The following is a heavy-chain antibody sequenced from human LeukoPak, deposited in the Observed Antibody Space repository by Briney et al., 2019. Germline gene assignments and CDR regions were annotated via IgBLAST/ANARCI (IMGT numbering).Heavy chain of an antibody. D-gene: IGHD6-13*01. CDR2: INARNGDT. Sequence: ASVKVSCKASGYTFTDYYVHWVRQAPGRGLEWVGWINARNGDTNYAQKFQGRVILTRDTSITTSYMEVISLTSDDTAVYYCARASLASAGTRFWGQGTLVIVSS. J-gene: IGHJ1*01. V-gene: IGHV1-2*02. CDR1: GYTFTDYY. CDR3: ARASLASAGTRF.